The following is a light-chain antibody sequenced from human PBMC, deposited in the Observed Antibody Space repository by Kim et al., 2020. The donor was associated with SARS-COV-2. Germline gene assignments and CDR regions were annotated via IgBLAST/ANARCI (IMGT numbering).Light chain of an antibody. CDR1: QDIKNY. Sequence: SASVGDRGTITCQASQDIKNYLNWYQQKPGKAPKLLSYDAANLETGVPSRFRGGGSGTHFTFTISSLQPEDFATYYCQHFDNLPYIFGQGTKLEIK. CDR2: DAA. CDR3: QHFDNLPYI. V-gene: IGKV1-33*01. J-gene: IGKJ2*01.